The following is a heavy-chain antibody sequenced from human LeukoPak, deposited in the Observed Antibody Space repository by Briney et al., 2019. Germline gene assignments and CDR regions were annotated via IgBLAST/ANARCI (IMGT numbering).Heavy chain of an antibody. D-gene: IGHD2-8*01. J-gene: IGHJ5*02. CDR1: GGPISDSDYY. Sequence: SETLSLTCTVSGGPISDSDYYWIWIPQPPGKGLECLGNIYYTGSASYNPSLKRRVTFSVDTSKNPFSLHLSSVTAAETAVYYCARENYCTNGVCWAFDPWGRGTLVTVSS. CDR2: IYYTGSA. V-gene: IGHV4-39*07. CDR3: ARENYCTNGVCWAFDP.